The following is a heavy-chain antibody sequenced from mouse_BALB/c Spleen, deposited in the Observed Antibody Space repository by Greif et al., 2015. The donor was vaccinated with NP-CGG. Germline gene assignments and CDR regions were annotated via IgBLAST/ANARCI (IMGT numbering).Heavy chain of an antibody. J-gene: IGHJ3*01. V-gene: IGHV1-87*01. CDR2: IYPGDGDT. CDR3: AGYDYDVFAY. D-gene: IGHD2-4*01. CDR1: GYTFTSYW. Sequence: SGAELARPGASVKLSCKASGYTFTSYWMQWVKQRPGQGLEWIGAIYPGDGDTRYTQKFKGKATLTADKSSSTAYMQLSSLASEDSAVYYCAGYDYDVFAYWGQGTLVTVSA.